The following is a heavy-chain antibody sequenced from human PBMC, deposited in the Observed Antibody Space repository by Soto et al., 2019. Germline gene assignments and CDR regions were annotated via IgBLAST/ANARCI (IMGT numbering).Heavy chain of an antibody. Sequence: EVQLLESGGGLVQPGGSLRLTCVGSGFTFRNQDMRWVRQAPGKGLEWVSGLSGRGGVTYYADSVKGRFTISRDNSQNTLYLQMNNLRANDSAVYYCAKDRQFRSYYESAGHYNDWGQGTLVTVSS. CDR2: LSGRGGVT. CDR3: AKDRQFRSYYESAGHYND. J-gene: IGHJ4*02. V-gene: IGHV3-23*01. CDR1: GFTFRNQD. D-gene: IGHD3-22*01.